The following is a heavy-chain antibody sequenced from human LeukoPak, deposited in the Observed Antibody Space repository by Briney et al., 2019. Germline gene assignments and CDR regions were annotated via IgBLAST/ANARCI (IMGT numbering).Heavy chain of an antibody. J-gene: IGHJ4*02. CDR3: ARETSLMGYASGLGFNY. Sequence: KTSETLSLTCTVSGGSISSWYWSWIRQPPGKGLEWIGYIYDSGNTNYNPSLKSRVTISIDTSKNQFSLKLTSVTAADTATYYCARETSLMGYASGLGFNYWGQGILVTVSS. CDR1: GGSISSWY. D-gene: IGHD6-19*01. V-gene: IGHV4-59*01. CDR2: IYDSGNT.